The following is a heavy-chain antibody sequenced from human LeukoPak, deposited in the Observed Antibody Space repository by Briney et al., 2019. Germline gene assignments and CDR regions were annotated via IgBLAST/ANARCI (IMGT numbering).Heavy chain of an antibody. CDR1: GGSISSGSYY. J-gene: IGHJ6*03. D-gene: IGHD1-7*01. CDR3: ARLPVGWNYRGTMDV. Sequence: KPSETLSLTCTVSGGSISSGSYYWSWIRQPAGKGLEWIGRIYTSGSTNYNPSLKSRVTISVDTSKNQFSLKLSSVTAADTAVYYCARLPVGWNYRGTMDVWGKGTTVTVSS. CDR2: IYTSGST. V-gene: IGHV4-61*02.